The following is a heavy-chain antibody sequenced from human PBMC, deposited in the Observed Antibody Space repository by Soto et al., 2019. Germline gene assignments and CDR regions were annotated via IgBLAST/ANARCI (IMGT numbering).Heavy chain of an antibody. CDR1: GYTFTGYY. J-gene: IGHJ6*02. CDR2: INPNSGGT. V-gene: IGHV1-2*04. D-gene: IGHD4-17*01. Sequence: ASVKVSCKASGYTFTGYYMHWVRQAPGQGLEWMGWINPNSGGTNYAQKFQGWVTMTRDTSISTAYMELSRLRSDDTAVYYCASGATVTSFYYGMDVWGQGTTVTVSS. CDR3: ASGATVTSFYYGMDV.